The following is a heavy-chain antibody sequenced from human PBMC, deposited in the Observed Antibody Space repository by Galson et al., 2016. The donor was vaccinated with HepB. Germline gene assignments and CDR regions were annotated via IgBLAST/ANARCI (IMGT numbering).Heavy chain of an antibody. CDR2: IANSGYST. J-gene: IGHJ2*01. CDR1: GFTFSKFA. CDR3: AKDAGILDWYFDL. V-gene: IGHV3-23*01. D-gene: IGHD5-18*01. Sequence: SLRLSCAASGFTFSKFAMTWVRQAPGKGLQWVATIANSGYSTYYADSVKGRFTISRDNSKNTLNLQMNSLRAEDTAMYYCAKDAGILDWYFDLWGRGTLGTCSS.